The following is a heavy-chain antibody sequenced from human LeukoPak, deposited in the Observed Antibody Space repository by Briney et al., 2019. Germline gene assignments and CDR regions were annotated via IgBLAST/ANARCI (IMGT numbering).Heavy chain of an antibody. V-gene: IGHV1-24*01. D-gene: IGHD3-10*01. J-gene: IGHJ4*02. CDR2: FDPEDGET. Sequence: GASVKVSCKVSGYTLTELSMHWVRQAPGKGLEWMGGFDPEDGETIYAQKFQGRVTMTEDTSTDTAYMELSSLRSEDTAVYYCATDLRGRGDLDYWGQGTLVAVSS. CDR1: GYTLTELS. CDR3: ATDLRGRGDLDY.